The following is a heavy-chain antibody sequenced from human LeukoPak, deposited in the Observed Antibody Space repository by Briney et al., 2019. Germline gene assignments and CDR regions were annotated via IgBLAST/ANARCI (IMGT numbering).Heavy chain of an antibody. J-gene: IGHJ4*02. Sequence: SETLSLTCTVSGVSITSFYWSWIRQPPGKGLEWIGYIYFSGSTNYNPSLKSRVTVSLDTTKNQVSLKLSSVSAADTAVYYCASTGYCIGGSCYSNYFDHWGQGTLVTVSS. CDR3: ASTGYCIGGSCYSNYFDH. CDR1: GVSITSFY. D-gene: IGHD2-15*01. V-gene: IGHV4-59*08. CDR2: IYFSGST.